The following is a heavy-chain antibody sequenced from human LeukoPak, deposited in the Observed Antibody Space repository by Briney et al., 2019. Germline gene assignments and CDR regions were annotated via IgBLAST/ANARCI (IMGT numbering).Heavy chain of an antibody. D-gene: IGHD3-3*01. J-gene: IGHJ4*02. Sequence: GGSLRLSCAASGFTFSSYAMSWVRQAPGKGLEWVSAISGSGGSTYYADSVKGRFSISRDNSKNTLYLQMNSLRAEDTAMYYCAGNEFWSGYYRLFYWGQGKLVSVAS. CDR1: GFTFSSYA. CDR3: AGNEFWSGYYRLFY. CDR2: ISGSGGST. V-gene: IGHV3-23*01.